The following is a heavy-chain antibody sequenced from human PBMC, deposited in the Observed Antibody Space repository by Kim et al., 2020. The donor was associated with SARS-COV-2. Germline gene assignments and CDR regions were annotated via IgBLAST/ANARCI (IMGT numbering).Heavy chain of an antibody. CDR2: VNPNSGGT. CDR1: GYTFIDYY. CDR3: ARVARLEDHGRKFAP. D-gene: IGHD6-6*01. J-gene: IGHJ5*02. Sequence: ASVKVSCKASGYTFIDYYIHWVRQAPGQVFEWVGRVNPNSGGTNYAEKFQGRVTMTSDTSITTAYMELGSLLSDDTAIYYCARVARLEDHGRKFAPWGQGTLVTVSS. V-gene: IGHV1-2*06.